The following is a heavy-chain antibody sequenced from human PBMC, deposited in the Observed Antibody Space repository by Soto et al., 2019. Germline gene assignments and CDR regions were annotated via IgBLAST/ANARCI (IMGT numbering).Heavy chain of an antibody. CDR3: ARAYCSSTSCWAEDYMDV. D-gene: IGHD2-2*01. J-gene: IGHJ6*03. CDR2: ISSSGSTI. V-gene: IGHV3-11*01. CDR1: GFTFSDYY. Sequence: GGSLRLSCAASGFTFSDYYMSWIRQAPGKGLEWVSYISSSGSTIYYADSVKGRFTISRDNAKNSLYLQMNSLRAEDTAVYYCARAYCSSTSCWAEDYMDVWGKGTTVTVSS.